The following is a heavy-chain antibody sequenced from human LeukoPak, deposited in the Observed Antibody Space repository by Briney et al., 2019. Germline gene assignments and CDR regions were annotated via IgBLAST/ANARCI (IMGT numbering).Heavy chain of an antibody. Sequence: GGSLRLCCAASGFTFSSYWMSWVRQAPGKVLEWVANIKQDGSEKYYVDSVKGRFTISRDNAKNSLYLQMNSLRAEDTAIYYCATYRQVLLPFESWGQGTLVTVSS. CDR3: ATYRQVLLPFES. D-gene: IGHD2-8*02. J-gene: IGHJ4*02. CDR1: GFTFSSYW. V-gene: IGHV3-7*03. CDR2: IKQDGSEK.